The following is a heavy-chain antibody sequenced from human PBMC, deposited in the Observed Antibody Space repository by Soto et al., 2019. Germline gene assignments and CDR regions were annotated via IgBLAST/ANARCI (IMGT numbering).Heavy chain of an antibody. D-gene: IGHD2-2*01. Sequence: GGSLRLSCAASGFTVSSNYMSWVRQAPGKGLEWVSVIYSGGSTYYADSVKGRFTISRDNSKNTLYLQMNSLRAEDTAVYYCSRDPGCISTSCYGDHSFDYWGQGTLVTVSS. CDR3: SRDPGCISTSCYGDHSFDY. CDR1: GFTVSSNY. CDR2: IYSGGST. V-gene: IGHV3-66*01. J-gene: IGHJ4*02.